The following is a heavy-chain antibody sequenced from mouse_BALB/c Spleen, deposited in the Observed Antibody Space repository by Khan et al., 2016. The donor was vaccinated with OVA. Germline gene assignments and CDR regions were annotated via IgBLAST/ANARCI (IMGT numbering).Heavy chain of an antibody. Sequence: QIQLVQSGPELKKPGETVKISCKASGYTFTNYGMNWVKQAPGKGLKWMGWINTYPGEPTYTDEFKGRFTFSLETSASTAYLQINNLKTEDMATYFCARGASDWYCDVWGAGTTVTVSS. V-gene: IGHV9-1*02. CDR3: ARGASDWYCDV. CDR1: GYTFTNYG. J-gene: IGHJ1*01. CDR2: INTYPGEP.